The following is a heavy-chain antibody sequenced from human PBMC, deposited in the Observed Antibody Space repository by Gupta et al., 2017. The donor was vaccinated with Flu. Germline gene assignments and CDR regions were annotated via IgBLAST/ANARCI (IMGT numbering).Heavy chain of an antibody. J-gene: IGHJ5*02. CDR2: IIPIFGTA. V-gene: IGHV1-69*01. Sequence: GQAVSAAEKPRKTVKACCKASGGTFSSYAISWVRQAPGQGLEWMGGIIPIFGTANYAQKFQGRVTITADEATSTAYMELSSLRSEDTAVYYCASVTAEGATSPWVHGTLVTVSS. CDR1: GGTFSSYA. CDR3: ASVTAEGATSP. D-gene: IGHD1-26*01.